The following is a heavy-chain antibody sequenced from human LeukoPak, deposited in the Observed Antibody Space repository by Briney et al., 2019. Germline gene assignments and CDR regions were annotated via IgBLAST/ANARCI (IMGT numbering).Heavy chain of an antibody. CDR3: ARDPTEAYCGGDCPKRDY. Sequence: SQTLSLTCTVSGGSISSGGYYWSWIRQPPGKGLEWIGYIYHSGSTHYNPSLKSRVTISVDRSKNQFSLKLSSVTAADTAVYYCARDPTEAYCGGDCPKRDYWGQGTLVTVSS. V-gene: IGHV4-30-2*01. CDR1: GGSISSGGYY. D-gene: IGHD2-21*01. CDR2: IYHSGST. J-gene: IGHJ4*02.